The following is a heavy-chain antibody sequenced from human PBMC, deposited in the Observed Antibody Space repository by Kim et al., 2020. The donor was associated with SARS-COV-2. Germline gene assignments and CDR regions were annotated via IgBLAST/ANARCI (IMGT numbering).Heavy chain of an antibody. J-gene: IGHJ4*02. V-gene: IGHV4-34*01. Sequence: SETLSLTCAVYGGSFSGYYWSWIRQPPGKGLEWIGEINHSGSTNYNPSLKSRVTISVDTSKNQFSLKLSSVTAADTAVYYCARGRGYSYGYPNRYLDYWGQGTLVTVSS. CDR2: INHSGST. CDR1: GGSFSGYY. CDR3: ARGRGYSYGYPNRYLDY. D-gene: IGHD5-18*01.